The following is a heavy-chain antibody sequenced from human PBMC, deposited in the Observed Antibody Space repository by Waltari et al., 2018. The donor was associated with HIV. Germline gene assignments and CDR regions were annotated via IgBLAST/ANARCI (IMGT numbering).Heavy chain of an antibody. CDR2: MYHSGST. J-gene: IGHJ5*02. D-gene: IGHD4-17*01. CDR1: GDSISRYNW. CDR3: VRVMTGDSRSSWFDP. V-gene: IGHV4-4*02. Sequence: QVQLLQSGPGQVKPSETLSLTCAVSGDSISRYNWWTWVRQAPGKGLEWIGEMYHSGSTNYNPSLRSRVTISVDKSKNQFSLRLTSVTAADTALYYCVRVMTGDSRSSWFDPWGQGTLVTVSS.